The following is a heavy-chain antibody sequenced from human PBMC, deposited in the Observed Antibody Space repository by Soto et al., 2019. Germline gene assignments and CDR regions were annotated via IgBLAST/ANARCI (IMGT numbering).Heavy chain of an antibody. CDR1: GFTFSNYA. J-gene: IGHJ4*02. CDR2: ITGSSGRT. Sequence: EVHLLEFGGGLVQPGGSLRLSCAASGFTFSNYAMNWVRQAPGKGLEWVSGITGSSGRTFYADSVKGRFTISRDNSKNTVYLQMTTVRADDTAVYYCAKEYTSISRGSFDYWGRGALVTISS. D-gene: IGHD2-2*01. CDR3: AKEYTSISRGSFDY. V-gene: IGHV3-23*01.